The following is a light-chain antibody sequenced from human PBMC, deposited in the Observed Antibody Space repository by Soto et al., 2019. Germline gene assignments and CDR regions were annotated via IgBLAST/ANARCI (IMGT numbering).Light chain of an antibody. J-gene: IGLJ2*01. Sequence: QSVLTQPPSASGTPGQRVTISCSGSSSNIGSNTVNWYQQLPGTAPKLLIYSNNQRPSGVPDRFSGSKSGTSASLAISGLQSEDEADYYCAAWDDSLLFGGGTQLTV. CDR3: AAWDDSLL. V-gene: IGLV1-44*01. CDR1: SSNIGSNT. CDR2: SNN.